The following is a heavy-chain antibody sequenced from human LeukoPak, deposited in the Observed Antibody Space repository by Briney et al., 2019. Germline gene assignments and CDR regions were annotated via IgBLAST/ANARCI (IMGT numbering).Heavy chain of an antibody. J-gene: IGHJ4*02. CDR3: TTYFSYYFDY. Sequence: GGSLRLSCAASGFTVSSNYMSWVRQAPGKGLEWVGRIKSKTDGGTTDYAAPVKGRYTISRDDSKNTLYLQMNSLKTEDTAVYYCTTYFSYYFDYWGQGTLVTVSS. D-gene: IGHD2/OR15-2a*01. V-gene: IGHV3-15*01. CDR2: IKSKTDGGTT. CDR1: GFTVSSNY.